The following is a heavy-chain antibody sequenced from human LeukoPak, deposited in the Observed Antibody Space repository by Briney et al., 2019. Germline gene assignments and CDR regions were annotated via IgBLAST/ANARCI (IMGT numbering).Heavy chain of an antibody. CDR3: ARCMSELDYGDYAYYYHMDV. CDR1: GDSLTSGSRY. Sequence: TLSLTCTVSGDSLTSGSRYWSWIRQPAGKGLEWIGHFYSSTRTTYNPSLESRVTISGDTAKNQFSLKLDSVAAADTAVYFCARCMSELDYGDYAYYYHMDVWGKGTTVTVSS. J-gene: IGHJ6*04. V-gene: IGHV4-61*09. CDR2: FYSSTRT. D-gene: IGHD4-17*01.